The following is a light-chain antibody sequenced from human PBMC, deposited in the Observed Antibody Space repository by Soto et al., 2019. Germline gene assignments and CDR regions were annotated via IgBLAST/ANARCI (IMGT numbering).Light chain of an antibody. CDR3: AAWVDSLSGPV. V-gene: IGLV1-47*02. CDR1: TSNIGTNY. Sequence: QSVLTQPPSASGTPGQRVTISCSGSTSNIGTNYVYWYQQLPGTAPRLLMYSTNKRPSGVPDRFSGSKSGTSAFLAITGLRSEDEANYYCAAWVDSLSGPVFGGGTKLTVL. J-gene: IGLJ2*01. CDR2: STN.